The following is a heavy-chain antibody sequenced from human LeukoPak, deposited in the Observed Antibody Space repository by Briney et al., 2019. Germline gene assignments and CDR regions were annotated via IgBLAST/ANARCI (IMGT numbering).Heavy chain of an antibody. CDR2: INPTGGST. Sequence: ASVKVSCKASGYTFPSYFMHWVRQAPGQGLEWMGIINPTGGSTTYAQKFQGRVTMTRDTSTSTVYMELNSLRAEDTAVYYCARGGSYPNDPFDIWGQGTMVTV. J-gene: IGHJ3*02. CDR1: GYTFPSYF. CDR3: ARGGSYPNDPFDI. D-gene: IGHD1-26*01. V-gene: IGHV1-46*01.